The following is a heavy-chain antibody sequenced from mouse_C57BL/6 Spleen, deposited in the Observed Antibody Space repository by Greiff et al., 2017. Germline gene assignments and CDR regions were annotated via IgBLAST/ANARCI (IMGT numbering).Heavy chain of an antibody. CDR2: IYPSDSET. J-gene: IGHJ4*01. CDR1: GYTFTSYW. V-gene: IGHV1-52*01. CDR3: ARDGDAMGY. Sequence: QVQLQQPGAELVRPGSSVKLSCKASGYTFTSYWMHWVKQRPIQGLEWIGNIYPSDSETHYNQKFKDKATLTVDKSSSTAYMQLSSLTSEDAAVYYCARDGDAMGYWGQGTSVTVSS.